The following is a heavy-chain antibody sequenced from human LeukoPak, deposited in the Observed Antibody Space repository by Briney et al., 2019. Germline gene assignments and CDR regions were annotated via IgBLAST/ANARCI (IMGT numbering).Heavy chain of an antibody. V-gene: IGHV3-74*01. D-gene: IGHD2-2*01. J-gene: IGHJ4*02. CDR2: VNGDGTST. CDR1: GFTFSSYW. CDR3: VRSCSSGSCYGYKDY. Sequence: RPGGSLRLSCATSGFTFSSYWMERVRQVPGKGLVWVTRVNGDGTSTSYADSVQGRFTISRDNAKNTLYLYMNRLRDDDTAIYFVVRSCSSGSCYGYKDYWGQGTLVTVSS.